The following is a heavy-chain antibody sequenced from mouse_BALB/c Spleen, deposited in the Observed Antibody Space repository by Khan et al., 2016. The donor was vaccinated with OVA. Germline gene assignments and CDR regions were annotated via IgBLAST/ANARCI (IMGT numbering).Heavy chain of an antibody. CDR3: TRTGYGSFVY. CDR1: GYTFTSYY. CDR2: INPSNGGT. Sequence: VQLQESGAELVKPGASVKLSCKTSGYTFTSYYMYWVKQRPGQGLEWIGEINPSNGGTNFNEKFKSKATLTVDNSSSTAYMQLSSLTSEDCAVDYCTRTGYGSFVYWGQGTLVTVSA. J-gene: IGHJ3*01. D-gene: IGHD2-2*01. V-gene: IGHV1S81*02.